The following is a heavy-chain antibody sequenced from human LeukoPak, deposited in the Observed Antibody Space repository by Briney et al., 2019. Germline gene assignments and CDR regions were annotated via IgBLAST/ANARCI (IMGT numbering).Heavy chain of an antibody. CDR3: AKDNPLDY. J-gene: IGHJ4*02. V-gene: IGHV3-30*02. CDR2: IRYDGNNK. CDR1: GFTFSNYG. Sequence: GGSLRLSCGASGFTFSNYGMLWVRQAPGKGLEWVAFIRYDGNNKLYADSVKGRFTISRDNSKNTLYLHINSLRAEDTAVYYCAKDNPLDYWGQGTLVTVSS. D-gene: IGHD1-14*01.